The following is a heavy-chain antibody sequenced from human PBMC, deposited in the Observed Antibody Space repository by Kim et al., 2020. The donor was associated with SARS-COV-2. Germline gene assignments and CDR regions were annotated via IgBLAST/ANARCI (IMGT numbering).Heavy chain of an antibody. CDR1: GGSISSGSYY. CDR2: IYTSGST. CDR3: AREGTKKAARNYFDY. V-gene: IGHV4-61*02. Sequence: SETLSLTCTVSGGSISSGSYYWSWIRQPAGKGLEWIGRIYTSGSTNYNPSLKSRVTISVDTSKNQFSLKLSSVTAADTAVYYCAREGTKKAARNYFDYWGQGTLVTVSS. D-gene: IGHD6-13*01. J-gene: IGHJ4*02.